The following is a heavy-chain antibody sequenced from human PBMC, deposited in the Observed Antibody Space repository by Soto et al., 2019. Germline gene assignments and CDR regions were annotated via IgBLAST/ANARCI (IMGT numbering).Heavy chain of an antibody. CDR3: AKTYSSGRGAFDV. Sequence: EVQLVESGGGLVQPGGSLRLSCAASGFTFSSYSMNWVRQAPGKGLEWVSYISSGSSTIYYADSVKGRFTISRDNAQNSLYLQMNSLRAEDTAVYYCAKTYSSGRGAFDVWCQGTMVTVSS. CDR2: ISSGSSTI. V-gene: IGHV3-48*01. J-gene: IGHJ3*01. CDR1: GFTFSSYS. D-gene: IGHD6-19*01.